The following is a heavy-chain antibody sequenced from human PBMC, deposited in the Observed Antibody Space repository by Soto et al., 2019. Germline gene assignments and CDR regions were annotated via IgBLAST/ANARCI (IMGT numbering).Heavy chain of an antibody. J-gene: IGHJ2*01. CDR2: ISHTSHYM. V-gene: IGHV3-11*05. CDR3: TKTVGLGPFGHFTL. Sequence: QEQLVESGGGLVKPGGSLRLSCAASGFTFSDAYMSWIRQAPGKGLEGVSYISHTSHYMKYSDSVEGRFTGSRDNAKNSLYLHMNSLRAEDTAVYYCTKTVGLGPFGHFTLWGRGTLVIVSS. D-gene: IGHD1-26*01. CDR1: GFTFSDAY.